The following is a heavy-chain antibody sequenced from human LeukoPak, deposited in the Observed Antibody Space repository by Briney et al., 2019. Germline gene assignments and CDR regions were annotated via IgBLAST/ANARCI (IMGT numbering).Heavy chain of an antibody. J-gene: IGHJ3*02. Sequence: SVKVSCKASGGTFSSYAISWVRQAPGQGLEWMGGIIPIFGTANYAQKFQGRVTITADKSTSTAYMELSSLRSEDTAVYYCARDKVQGHDAFDIWGQGTMVTVSS. CDR1: GGTFSSYA. CDR3: ARDKVQGHDAFDI. CDR2: IIPIFGTA. V-gene: IGHV1-69*06.